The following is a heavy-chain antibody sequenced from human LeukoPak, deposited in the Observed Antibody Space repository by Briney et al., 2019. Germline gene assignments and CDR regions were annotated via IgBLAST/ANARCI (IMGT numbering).Heavy chain of an antibody. J-gene: IGHJ6*03. V-gene: IGHV4-34*01. CDR3: ARGKAPRYYDFWSGYYTVIGIGSGYYMDV. CDR2: NNHSGST. CDR1: GGSFSGYY. D-gene: IGHD3-3*01. Sequence: PSETLSLTCAVYGGSFSGYYWSWIRQPPGKGLEWIGENNHSGSTNYNPSLKSRVTISVDTSKNQFSLKLSSVTAADTAVYYCARGKAPRYYDFWSGYYTVIGIGSGYYMDVWGKGTTVTVSS.